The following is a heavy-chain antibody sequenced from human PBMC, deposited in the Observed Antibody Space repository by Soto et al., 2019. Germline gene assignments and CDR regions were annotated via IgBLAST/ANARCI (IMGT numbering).Heavy chain of an antibody. CDR1: GLTFSSYT. J-gene: IGHJ4*02. V-gene: IGHV3-21*01. CDR2: VSSSSTYI. D-gene: IGHD6-13*01. CDR3: ARGSHSTTWHGGQFDY. Sequence: EVQLVDSGGGLVKPGGSLRLSCAASGLTFSSYTMNWVRQAPGKGLEWVSSVSSSSTYIYYADSVKGRFTISRDNAKNSLYLQMNSLRAEDTAIYYCARGSHSTTWHGGQFDYWGQGTLVTVSS.